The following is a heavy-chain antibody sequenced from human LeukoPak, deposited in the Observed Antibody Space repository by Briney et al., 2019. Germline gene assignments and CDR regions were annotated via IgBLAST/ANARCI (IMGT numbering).Heavy chain of an antibody. V-gene: IGHV4-61*02. J-gene: IGHJ5*02. CDR2: IYTSGST. CDR3: AREVVAAATAFDP. Sequence: PSQTLSLTCTVSGGSISSGSYYWSWIRQPAGKGLEWIGRIYTSGSTSYNPSLKSRVTISVDTSKNQFSLKLSSVTAADTAVYYCAREVVAAATAFDPWGQGTLVTVSS. CDR1: GGSISSGSYY. D-gene: IGHD2-15*01.